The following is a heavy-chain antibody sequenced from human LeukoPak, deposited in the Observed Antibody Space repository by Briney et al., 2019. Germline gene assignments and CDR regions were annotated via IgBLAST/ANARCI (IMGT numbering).Heavy chain of an antibody. V-gene: IGHV1-2*02. CDR2: INPNSGGT. CDR1: GYRFTTYS. J-gene: IGHJ6*02. CDR3: ARVLVIESSSSLTNGMDV. D-gene: IGHD6-6*01. Sequence: ASVKVSCKASGYRFTTYSFTWVRQAPGQGLEWMGWINPNSGGTNYAQKFQGRVTMTRDTSISTAYMELSRLRSDDTAVYYCARVLVIESSSSLTNGMDVWGQGTTVTVSS.